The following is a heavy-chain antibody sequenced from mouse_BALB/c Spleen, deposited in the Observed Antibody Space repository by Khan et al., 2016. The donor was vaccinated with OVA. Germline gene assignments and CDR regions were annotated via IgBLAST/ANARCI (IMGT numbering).Heavy chain of an antibody. V-gene: IGHV1S132*01. CDR3: ARGYFGNYDVAY. J-gene: IGHJ3*01. D-gene: IGHD2-1*01. CDR2: IFPGTGTT. CDR1: GYTFTSYW. Sequence: QVQLQQSGAELVKPGASVKLSCKTSGYTFTSYWIQWVKQRPGQGLGWIGEIFPGTGTTYYNEKFKGKATLTVDTSSSTAYMQLSSLTSEDSAVYFCARGYFGNYDVAYWGQGTLVTVSA.